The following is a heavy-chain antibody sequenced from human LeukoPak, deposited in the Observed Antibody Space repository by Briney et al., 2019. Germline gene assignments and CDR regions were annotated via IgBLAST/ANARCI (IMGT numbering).Heavy chain of an antibody. CDR1: GFTFSSYA. J-gene: IGHJ4*02. CDR3: AKDIRWLVLDY. D-gene: IGHD6-19*01. V-gene: IGHV3-23*01. CDR2: ISVSGTYT. Sequence: PGGSLRLSCAASGFTFSSYAMSWVRQAPGKGLEWVSSISVSGTYTYYADSGKGRFTISRDSCKNTLYLQMNRLRAEDSAVYYCAKDIRWLVLDYLGQGTLVTVSS.